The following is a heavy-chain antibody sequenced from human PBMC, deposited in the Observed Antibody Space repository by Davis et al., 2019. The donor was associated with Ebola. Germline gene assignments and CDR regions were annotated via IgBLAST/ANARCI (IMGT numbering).Heavy chain of an antibody. CDR3: ARGLKPYSSSPLGY. V-gene: IGHV4-34*01. CDR2: INHSGST. CDR1: GASFSGYY. D-gene: IGHD6-6*01. J-gene: IGHJ4*02. Sequence: GSLRLSCAVYGASFSGYYWTWIRQPPGRGLEWIGEINHSGSTNYNPSLKSRVTISVDTSKNQFSLKLSSVTAADTAVYYCARGLKPYSSSPLGYWGQGTLVTVSS.